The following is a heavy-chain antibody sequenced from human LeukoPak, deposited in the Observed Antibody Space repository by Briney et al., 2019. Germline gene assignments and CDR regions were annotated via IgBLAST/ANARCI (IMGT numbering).Heavy chain of an antibody. D-gene: IGHD3-22*01. V-gene: IGHV4-34*01. J-gene: IGHJ4*02. CDR1: GGSFSGYY. CDR3: ARHGLGYSMLFDY. CDR2: INHSGST. Sequence: PSETLSLTCAVYGGSFSGYYWSWIRQPPGKGLEWIGEINHSGSTNYNPSLKSRVTISVDTSKNQFSLKPSSVTAADTAVYYCARHGLGYSMLFDYWGQGTLVTVSS.